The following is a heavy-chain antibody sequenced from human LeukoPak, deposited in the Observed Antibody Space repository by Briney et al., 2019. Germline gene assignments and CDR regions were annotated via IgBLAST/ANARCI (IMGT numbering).Heavy chain of an antibody. CDR3: ARSGYSSSWYKIDAFDI. CDR2: ISYDGSNK. J-gene: IGHJ3*02. D-gene: IGHD6-13*01. Sequence: PGGSLRLSCAASGFTFSSYGMHWVRQAPGEGLEWVAGISYDGSNKYYADSVKGRFTISRDNSKNTLYVQMNSLRAEDTAVYYCARSGYSSSWYKIDAFDIWGQGTMVTVSS. V-gene: IGHV3-30*03. CDR1: GFTFSSYG.